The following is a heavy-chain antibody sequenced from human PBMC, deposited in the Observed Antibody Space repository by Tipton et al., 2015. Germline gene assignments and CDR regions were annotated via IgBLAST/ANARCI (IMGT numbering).Heavy chain of an antibody. CDR3: ARGLLLWFGMSDY. Sequence: TLSLTCTVSGGSISSSSYYWAWIRQPPGKGLEWIGSLYFSGSTYYNPSFKSRVPISLDTSKNRFSPKLNSVTAADTAFYYCARGLLLWFGMSDYWGRGTLVTVSS. V-gene: IGHV4-39*07. CDR2: LYFSGST. CDR1: GGSISSSSYY. J-gene: IGHJ4*02. D-gene: IGHD3-10*01.